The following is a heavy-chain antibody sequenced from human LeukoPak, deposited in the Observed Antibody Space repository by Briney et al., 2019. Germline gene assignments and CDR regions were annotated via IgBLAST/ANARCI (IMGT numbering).Heavy chain of an antibody. CDR2: INHSGNT. CDR3: ASLYFLTGYHDY. V-gene: IGHV4-39*07. D-gene: IGHD3/OR15-3a*01. J-gene: IGHJ4*02. Sequence: SETLSLTCTVSGGSISSSSYYWGWIRQPPGKGLEWIGEINHSGNTKYNPSLKSRVTISVDTSKNQFSLKLSSVTAADTALYYCASLYFLTGYHDYWGQGTLVSVSS. CDR1: GGSISSSSYY.